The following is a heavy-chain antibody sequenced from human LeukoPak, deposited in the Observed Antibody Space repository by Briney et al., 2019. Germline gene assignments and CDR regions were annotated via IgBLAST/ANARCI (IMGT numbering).Heavy chain of an antibody. D-gene: IGHD6-6*01. CDR2: IYYSAST. CDR1: GGSISSYY. CDR3: ARARPWYSSSGHDYHPFDY. Sequence: SETLSLTCTVSGGSISSYYWSWIRQPPGKGLEWIGYIYYSASTNYNPSLKSRVTISVDTSKNQFSLKLSSVTAADTAVYYCARARPWYSSSGHDYHPFDYWGQGTLVTVSS. J-gene: IGHJ4*02. V-gene: IGHV4-59*01.